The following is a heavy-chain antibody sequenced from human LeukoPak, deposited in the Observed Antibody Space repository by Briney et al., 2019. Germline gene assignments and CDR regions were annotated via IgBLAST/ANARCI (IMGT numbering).Heavy chain of an antibody. D-gene: IGHD5-18*01. CDR2: IYYSGST. CDR3: ARRRYSYGYD. CDR1: GGSFSGYY. J-gene: IGHJ4*02. Sequence: PSETLSLTCAVYGGSFSGYYWSWIRQHPGKGLEWIGYIYYSGSTYYNPSLKSRVTISVDTSKNQFSLKLSSVTAADTAVYYCARRRYSYGYDWGQGTLVTVSS. V-gene: IGHV4-31*11.